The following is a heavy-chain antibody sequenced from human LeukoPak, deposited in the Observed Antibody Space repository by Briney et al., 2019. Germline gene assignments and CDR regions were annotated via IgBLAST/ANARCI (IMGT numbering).Heavy chain of an antibody. CDR2: LYSDGNT. CDR1: GFTVITND. Sequence: GRSLRPSCAASGFTVITNDMTWVSQAPGKGLEWVAVLYSDGNTKYADSVQGRFTISRDNSKNTLYLEMNSLSPDDTAVYYCARGVEPLAANTLAYWGQGALVTVSS. CDR3: ARGVEPLAANTLAY. V-gene: IGHV3-53*01. J-gene: IGHJ4*02. D-gene: IGHD1-14*01.